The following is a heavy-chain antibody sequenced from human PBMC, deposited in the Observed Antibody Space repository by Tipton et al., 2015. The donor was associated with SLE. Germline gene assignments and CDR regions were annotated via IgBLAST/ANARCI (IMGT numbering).Heavy chain of an antibody. CDR2: IYSSGSV. CDR1: GFTVSSNY. Sequence: SLRLSCAASGFTVSSNYMSWVRLAPGKGLEWVSFIYSSGSVYYADSVRGRFTISKDDSKNTLFLQMNSLRDADTAVYYCAKPPHDYGTYVSWYFDLWGRGTRVTVSS. V-gene: IGHV3-53*05. J-gene: IGHJ2*01. D-gene: IGHD4-17*01. CDR3: AKPPHDYGTYVSWYFDL.